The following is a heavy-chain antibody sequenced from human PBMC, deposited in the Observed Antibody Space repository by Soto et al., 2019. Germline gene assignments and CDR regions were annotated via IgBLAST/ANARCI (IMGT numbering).Heavy chain of an antibody. CDR3: ARLQTSGGVATYVIDI. Sequence: GESLKISCKGSGYSFTSYWIGWVRQMPGKGLEWMGIIYPGDSDTRYSPSFQGQVTISADKSISTAYLQWSSLKASDTAMYYCARLQTSGGVATYVIDICGQGTMVTVSS. D-gene: IGHD2-15*01. J-gene: IGHJ3*02. CDR1: GYSFTSYW. V-gene: IGHV5-51*01. CDR2: IYPGDSDT.